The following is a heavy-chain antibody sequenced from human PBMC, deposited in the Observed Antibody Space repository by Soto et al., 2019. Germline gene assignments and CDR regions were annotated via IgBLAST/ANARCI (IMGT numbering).Heavy chain of an antibody. CDR2: IYYSGST. CDR1: GGSISSGVYY. V-gene: IGHV4-31*03. J-gene: IGHJ5*02. Sequence: PSETLSRTCTVSGGSISSGVYYWIWIRQHPGKGLEWIGYIYYSGSTYYNPSLKSRVTISVDTSKNQFSLKLSSVTAADTAVYYCARVKSAVFDPWGQGTLVTVSS. CDR3: ARVKSAVFDP. D-gene: IGHD3-3*01.